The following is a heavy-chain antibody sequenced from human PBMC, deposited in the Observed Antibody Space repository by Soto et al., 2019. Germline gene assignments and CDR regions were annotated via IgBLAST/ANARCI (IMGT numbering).Heavy chain of an antibody. CDR3: ARDSDQLPNEIDS. D-gene: IGHD2-2*01. CDR2: IWYDGSNK. CDR1: GVSFSSYG. J-gene: IGHJ5*01. V-gene: IGHV3-33*01. Sequence: HPGGSVRLSCAASGVSFSSYGMHWVRQAPGKGLEWVAVIWYDGSNKYYADSVKGRFTISRDNAKNTLYLQMNSLRAEDTAVYYCARDSDQLPNEIDSWGQGTLVTLSS.